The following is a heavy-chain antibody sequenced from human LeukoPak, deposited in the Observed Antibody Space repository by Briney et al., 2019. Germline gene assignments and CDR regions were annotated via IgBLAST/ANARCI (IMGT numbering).Heavy chain of an antibody. CDR3: ARVQPNYYYYYMDV. V-gene: IGHV4-39*07. CDR1: AGSISGSCYF. J-gene: IGHJ6*03. Sequence: PSETLSLTCTVSAGSISGSCYFWGWIRQPPGKGLEWIGSIYYSGSTYYNPSLKSRVTISVDTSKNQFSLKLSSVTAADTAVYYCARVQPNYYYYYMDVWGKGTTVTVSS. CDR2: IYYSGST.